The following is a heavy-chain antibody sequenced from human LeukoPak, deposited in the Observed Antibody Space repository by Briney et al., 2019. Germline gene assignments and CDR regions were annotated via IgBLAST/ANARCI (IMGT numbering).Heavy chain of an antibody. CDR2: IIPILGIA. J-gene: IGHJ3*02. CDR1: GGTFSSYA. CDR3: ASGSSGWYKPSFDI. D-gene: IGHD6-19*01. V-gene: IGHV1-69*04. Sequence: SVKVSCKASGGTFSSYAISWVRQAPGQGLEWMGRIIPILGIANYAQKFQGRVTITADTSTSTAYMELRGLRSDDTAVYYCASGSSGWYKPSFDIWGQGTMVTVSS.